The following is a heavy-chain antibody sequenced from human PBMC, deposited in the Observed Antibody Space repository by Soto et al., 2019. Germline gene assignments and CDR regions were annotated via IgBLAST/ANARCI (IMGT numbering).Heavy chain of an antibody. Sequence: LSLTCTVSGGSISSYYWSSIRQPPGKGLEWIGYIYYSGSTNYNPSLKSRVTISVDTSKNQFSLKLSSVTAADTAVYYCARGGWGAMIVVVPFDYWGQGTLVTVSS. CDR1: GGSISSYY. J-gene: IGHJ4*02. D-gene: IGHD3-22*01. CDR2: IYYSGST. CDR3: ARGGWGAMIVVVPFDY. V-gene: IGHV4-59*01.